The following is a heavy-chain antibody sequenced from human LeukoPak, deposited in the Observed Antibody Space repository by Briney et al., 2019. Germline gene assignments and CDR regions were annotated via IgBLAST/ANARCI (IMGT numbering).Heavy chain of an antibody. D-gene: IGHD2-15*01. V-gene: IGHV1-18*01. Sequence: ASVKVSCKASGYTFTSYGVNWVRQAPGQGLEWMGWISAYNGHINYAQKLQGRVTMTRNTSISTAYMELSSLRSEDTAVYYCARAGGYCGRISCPYYFDYWGQGSLVAVSS. J-gene: IGHJ4*02. CDR3: ARAGGYCGRISCPYYFDY. CDR1: GYTFTSYG. CDR2: ISAYNGHI.